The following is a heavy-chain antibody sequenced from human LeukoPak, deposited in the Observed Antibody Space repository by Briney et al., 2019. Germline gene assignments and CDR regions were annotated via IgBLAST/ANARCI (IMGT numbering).Heavy chain of an antibody. J-gene: IGHJ5*02. Sequence: PGGSLRLSCAASGFTFSSYGMHWVRQAPGKGLEWVAVISYDGSNKYYADSVKGRFTISRDNSKNTLYLQMNSLRAEDTAVYYCAKVPAYSSSSIDPWGQGTLVTVSS. CDR3: AKVPAYSSSSIDP. CDR1: GFTFSSYG. V-gene: IGHV3-30*18. D-gene: IGHD6-6*01. CDR2: ISYDGSNK.